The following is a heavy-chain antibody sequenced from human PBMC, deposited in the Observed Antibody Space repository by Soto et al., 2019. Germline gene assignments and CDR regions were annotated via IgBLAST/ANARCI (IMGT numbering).Heavy chain of an antibody. Sequence: SETLSLTCTISGASISSSSYYWGWIRQPPGKGLEWIGSIYYSGSTYYNPSLKSRVTISVDTSKNQFSLKLSSVTAADTAVYYCARPAYGSGSYDYWGQGTLVT. CDR1: GASISSSSYY. CDR3: ARPAYGSGSYDY. J-gene: IGHJ4*02. D-gene: IGHD3-10*01. V-gene: IGHV4-39*01. CDR2: IYYSGST.